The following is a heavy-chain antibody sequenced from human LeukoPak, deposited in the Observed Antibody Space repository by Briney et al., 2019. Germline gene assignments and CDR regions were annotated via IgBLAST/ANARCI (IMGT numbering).Heavy chain of an antibody. Sequence: PGGSLRLSCAASGFTFSSYAMHWVRQAPGKGLEWVAVISYDGSNKYYADSVKGRFTISRDNSKNTLYLQMNSLRAEDTAVYYCARDADYGDYVGWFDPWGQGTLVTVSS. CDR3: ARDADYGDYVGWFDP. J-gene: IGHJ5*02. CDR1: GFTFSSYA. D-gene: IGHD4-17*01. CDR2: ISYDGSNK. V-gene: IGHV3-30*04.